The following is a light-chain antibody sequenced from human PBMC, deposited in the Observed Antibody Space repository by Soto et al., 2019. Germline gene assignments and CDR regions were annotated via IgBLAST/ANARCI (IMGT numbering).Light chain of an antibody. V-gene: IGKV1-17*01. CDR1: QDIRNN. Sequence: DIQMTQSPSSLSASVGDRVTITCRASQDIRNNLGWYQQEPGKAPKRLQGGVPSRFSGSGSGTEFTLTISSLQPEDFATYYCLQHNAYPWTFDQGTKVDIK. J-gene: IGKJ1*01. CDR3: LQHNAYPWT.